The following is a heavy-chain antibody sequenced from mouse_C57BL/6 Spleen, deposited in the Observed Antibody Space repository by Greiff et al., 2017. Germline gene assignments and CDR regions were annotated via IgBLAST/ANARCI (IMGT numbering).Heavy chain of an antibody. D-gene: IGHD2-3*01. CDR1: GYTFTSYW. V-gene: IGHV1-52*01. J-gene: IGHJ3*01. CDR3: ARREIPDGYYVGFAY. Sequence: VQLQQPGAELVRPGSSVKLSCKASGYTFTSYWMHWVKQRPIQGLEWIGNIDPSDSETHYNQKFKDKATLTVDKSSSTAYMQLSSLTAEDSAVCYCARREIPDGYYVGFAYWGQGTLVTVSA. CDR2: IDPSDSET.